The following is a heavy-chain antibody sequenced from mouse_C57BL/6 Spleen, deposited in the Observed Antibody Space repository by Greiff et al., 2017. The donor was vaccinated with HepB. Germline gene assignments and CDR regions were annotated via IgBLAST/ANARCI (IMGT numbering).Heavy chain of an antibody. V-gene: IGHV1-5*01. CDR2: IYPGNSDT. CDR1: GYTFTSYW. Sequence: EVQLQQSGTVLARPGASVKMSCKTSGYTFTSYWMHWVNQRPGQGLEWIGAIYPGNSDTSYNQKFKGKAKLTAVTSASTAYMELSSLTNEDSAVYYCTRTYGNYLSYWYFDVWGTGTTVTVSS. J-gene: IGHJ1*03. CDR3: TRTYGNYLSYWYFDV. D-gene: IGHD2-10*02.